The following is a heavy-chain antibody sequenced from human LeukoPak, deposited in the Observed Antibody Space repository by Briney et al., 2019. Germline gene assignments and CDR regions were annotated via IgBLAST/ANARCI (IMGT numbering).Heavy chain of an antibody. D-gene: IGHD3-9*01. V-gene: IGHV3-48*01. CDR2: ISSSSTI. CDR3: ARGLSSFYDILTGYPMDYFDY. CDR1: GFTFSSYS. Sequence: PGGSLRLSCAASGFTFSSYSMNWVRQAPGKGLEWVSYISSSSTIYYADSVKGRFTISRDNAKNSLYLQMNSLRAEDTAVYYCARGLSSFYDILTGYPMDYFDYWGQGTLVTVSS. J-gene: IGHJ4*02.